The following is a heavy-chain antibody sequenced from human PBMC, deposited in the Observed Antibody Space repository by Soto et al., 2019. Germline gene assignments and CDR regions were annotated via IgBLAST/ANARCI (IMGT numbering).Heavy chain of an antibody. CDR2: IYSGGST. Sequence: PGGSLRLSCAASGFTVSSNYMSWVRQAPGKGLEWVSVIYSGGSTYYADSVKGRFTISRDNSKNTLYLQMNSLRAEDTAVYYCERGHRFYGMDVWGQGTTVTVSS. CDR3: ERGHRFYGMDV. J-gene: IGHJ6*02. CDR1: GFTVSSNY. V-gene: IGHV3-53*01.